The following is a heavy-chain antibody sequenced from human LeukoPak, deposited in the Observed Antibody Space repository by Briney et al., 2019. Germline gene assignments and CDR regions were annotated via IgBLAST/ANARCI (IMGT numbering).Heavy chain of an antibody. J-gene: IGHJ4*02. Sequence: GGSLRLSCAASGFTFSSYDMHWVRQAPGKGLEWVAFIRSDGSDKYYADSVKGRFTISRDHSKNTRYRQMNSLRVEETALYYCANQYFDYWGQGTLVTVSS. CDR3: ANQYFDY. V-gene: IGHV3-30*02. CDR2: IRSDGSDK. CDR1: GFTFSSYD.